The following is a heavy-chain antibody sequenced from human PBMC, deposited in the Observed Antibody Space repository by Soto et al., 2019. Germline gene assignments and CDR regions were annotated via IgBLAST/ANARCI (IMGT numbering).Heavy chain of an antibody. Sequence: PSETLSLTCTVSGGSVSSGSYYWSWIRQPPGKGLEWIGYIYYSGSTNYNPSLKSRVTISVDTSKNQFSLKLSSVTAADTAVYYCAREPRGEYYYDSSGPRTPGGMDVWGQGTTVTVSS. D-gene: IGHD3-22*01. CDR2: IYYSGST. V-gene: IGHV4-61*01. CDR3: AREPRGEYYYDSSGPRTPGGMDV. CDR1: GGSVSSGSYY. J-gene: IGHJ6*02.